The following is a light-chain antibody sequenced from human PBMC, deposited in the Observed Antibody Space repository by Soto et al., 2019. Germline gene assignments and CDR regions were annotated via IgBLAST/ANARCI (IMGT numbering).Light chain of an antibody. Sequence: EIVMTQSPSTLSVSPGESATLSCRASQSVSSDLAWYQQKPGQAPRLLIYQTSIRAAGIPARFSASGSGTDFTLTISDVQPEDFATYYCQQANSFPLTFGGGTKVDIK. J-gene: IGKJ4*01. CDR2: QTS. CDR1: QSVSSD. V-gene: IGKV3D-15*03. CDR3: QQANSFPLT.